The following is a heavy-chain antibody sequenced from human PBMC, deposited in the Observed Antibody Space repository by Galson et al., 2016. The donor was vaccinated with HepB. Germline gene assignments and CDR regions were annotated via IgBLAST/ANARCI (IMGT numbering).Heavy chain of an antibody. CDR1: GFTFSGYS. J-gene: IGHJ4*02. CDR3: ARGDIVGAIFDY. D-gene: IGHD1-26*01. CDR2: ISSSSSYI. Sequence: SLRLSCAASGFTFSGYSMNWVRQAPGKGLEWVSSISSSSSYIYYADSVKSRFTISRDNAKNSLYLQMNSLRAEDTAVYYCARGDIVGAIFDYWGQGTLVTVSS. V-gene: IGHV3-21*01.